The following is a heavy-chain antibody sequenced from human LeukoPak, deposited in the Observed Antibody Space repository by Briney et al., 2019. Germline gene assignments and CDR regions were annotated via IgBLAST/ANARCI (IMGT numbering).Heavy chain of an antibody. Sequence: GGSLRLSCAASGFTFSSYAMRWVRQAPGKGLEWVSAISGSGGSTYYADSVKGRFTISRDNSKNTPYLQMNSLRAEDTAVQYCAKDSRRFSSGWYWDAFDIGGQGTMVTVS. V-gene: IGHV3-23*01. D-gene: IGHD6-19*01. J-gene: IGHJ3*02. CDR2: ISGSGGST. CDR1: GFTFSSYA. CDR3: AKDSRRFSSGWYWDAFDI.